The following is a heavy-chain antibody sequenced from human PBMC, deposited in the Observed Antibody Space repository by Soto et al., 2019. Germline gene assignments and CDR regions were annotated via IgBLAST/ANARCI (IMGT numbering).Heavy chain of an antibody. Sequence: HGESLKISCKGSGYSFTSYWIGWVRQMPGKGLEWMGIIYPGDSDTRYSPSFQGQVTISADKSISTAYLQWSSLKASDTAMYYCARRVSGFYYGSGSYQENYYYYYYMDVWGKGTTVTVSS. J-gene: IGHJ6*03. CDR3: ARRVSGFYYGSGSYQENYYYYYYMDV. V-gene: IGHV5-51*01. CDR1: GYSFTSYW. D-gene: IGHD3-10*01. CDR2: IYPGDSDT.